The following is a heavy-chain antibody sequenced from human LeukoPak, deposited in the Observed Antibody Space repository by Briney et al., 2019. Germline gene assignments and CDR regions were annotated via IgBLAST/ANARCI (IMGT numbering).Heavy chain of an antibody. J-gene: IGHJ5*02. V-gene: IGHV1-18*01. CDR1: GYTFTSYG. D-gene: IGHD2-2*01. Sequence: ASVKVSCKASGYTFTSYGISWVRQAPGQGLEWMGWLSAYNGNTNYAQKLQGRVTMTTDTSTSTAYMELRSLRSDDTAVYYCARGGVYCSSTSCYRSWFDPWGQGTLVTVSS. CDR3: ARGGVYCSSTSCYRSWFDP. CDR2: LSAYNGNT.